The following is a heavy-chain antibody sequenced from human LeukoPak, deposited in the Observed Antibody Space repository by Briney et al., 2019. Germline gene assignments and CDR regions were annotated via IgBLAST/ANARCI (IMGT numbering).Heavy chain of an antibody. CDR3: ARDLPDY. D-gene: IGHD5/OR15-5a*01. J-gene: IGHJ4*02. CDR2: ISYDGSNK. Sequence: GGSLRLSCAASGFTFSSYAMHWARQAPGKGLEWVAVISYDGSNKYYADSVKGRFTISRDNSKNTLYLQMNSLRAEDTAVYYCARDLPDYWGQGTLVTVSS. V-gene: IGHV3-30-3*01. CDR1: GFTFSSYA.